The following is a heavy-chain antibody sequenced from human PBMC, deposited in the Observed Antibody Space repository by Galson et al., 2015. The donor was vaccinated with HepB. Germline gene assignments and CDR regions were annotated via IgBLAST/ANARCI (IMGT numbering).Heavy chain of an antibody. Sequence: SLRLSCAASGFTFSRYWMHWVRQAPGKGLVWVSRIKTDGSYTSYADSVKGRFTISRDNAKNTVYLEMSSLRTEDTSIYYCVRSSNFDTWGQGTLVTVSS. CDR1: GFTFSRYW. D-gene: IGHD2-2*01. V-gene: IGHV3-74*01. CDR2: IKTDGSYT. CDR3: VRSSNFDT. J-gene: IGHJ4*02.